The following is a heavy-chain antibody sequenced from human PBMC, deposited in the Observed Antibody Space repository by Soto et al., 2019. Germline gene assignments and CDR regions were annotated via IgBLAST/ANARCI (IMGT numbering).Heavy chain of an antibody. D-gene: IGHD1-7*01. V-gene: IGHV1-2*02. Sequence: ASVKVSCKASGYTFTGYYMHWVRQAPGQGLEWMGWINPNSGGTNYAQKLQGRVTMTTDTSTSTAYMELRSLRSDDTAVYYCAITAGTNNYYYGMDVWGQGTTVTVSS. CDR3: AITAGTNNYYYGMDV. J-gene: IGHJ6*02. CDR1: GYTFTGYY. CDR2: INPNSGGT.